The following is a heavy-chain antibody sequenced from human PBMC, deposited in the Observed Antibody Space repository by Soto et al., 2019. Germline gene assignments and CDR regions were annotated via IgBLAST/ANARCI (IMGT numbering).Heavy chain of an antibody. J-gene: IGHJ4*02. Sequence: QVQLQESGPGVVKPSETLSLTCSVSGGSIKSYYWNWIRQSPGKGLEWIGYTHDSGNSNYNPSLKGRATMSVDTSKNQFSLKLSSVTAADTAVYYCAKWEDQLVAFAYWGQGTLVTVSS. V-gene: IGHV4-59*01. CDR3: AKWEDQLVAFAY. D-gene: IGHD2-15*01. CDR1: GGSIKSYY. CDR2: THDSGNS.